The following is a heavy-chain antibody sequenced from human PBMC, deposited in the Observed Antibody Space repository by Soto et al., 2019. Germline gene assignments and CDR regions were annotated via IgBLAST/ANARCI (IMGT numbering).Heavy chain of an antibody. CDR1: GYTFTSYG. CDR3: ARAKQMVRGVIITSSEYFQH. Sequence: QVQLVQSGAEVKKPGASVKVSCKASGYTFTSYGISWVRQAPGQGLEWMGWISTYNGNTNYGQSLQGRLTMTTDTSTSTTYMELRNLRSDDTAVYYCARAKQMVRGVIITSSEYFQHWGQGTLVTVSS. J-gene: IGHJ1*01. CDR2: ISTYNGNT. D-gene: IGHD3-10*01. V-gene: IGHV1-18*01.